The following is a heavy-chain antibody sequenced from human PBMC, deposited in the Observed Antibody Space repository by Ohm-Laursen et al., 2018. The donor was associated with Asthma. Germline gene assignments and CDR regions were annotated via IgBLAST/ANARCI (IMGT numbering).Heavy chain of an antibody. CDR2: LKSDGTET. Sequence: SLRLSCAASGFTFSRYWMHWVRQAPGMGLVWVSRLKSDGTETTYADSVKGRFTTSRDNANDLVYLQMNDLRAEDTALYYCARIGPEWELPGREYSVHHWGQGTLVTVSS. CDR3: ARIGPEWELPGREYSVHH. J-gene: IGHJ1*01. CDR1: GFTFSRYW. D-gene: IGHD1-26*01. V-gene: IGHV3-74*01.